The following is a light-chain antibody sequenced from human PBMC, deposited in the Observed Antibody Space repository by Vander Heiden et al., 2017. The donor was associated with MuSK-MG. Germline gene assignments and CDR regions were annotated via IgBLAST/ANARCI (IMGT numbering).Light chain of an antibody. J-gene: IGKJ1*01. CDR1: QSVKSS. CDR2: GAS. V-gene: IGKV3-15*01. Sequence: EIVMTQSPATLSVSPGERATLSCRASQSVKSSLAWYQQKPGQAPRLLIYGASTSATGVPASFSGSGSGTYFTLTISRLRSEDFAVYYCQQDNDWPRTFGQGTKVEIK. CDR3: QQDNDWPRT.